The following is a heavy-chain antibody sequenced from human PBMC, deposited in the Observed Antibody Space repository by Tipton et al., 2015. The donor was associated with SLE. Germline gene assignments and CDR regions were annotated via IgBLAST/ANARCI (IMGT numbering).Heavy chain of an antibody. CDR3: ARVGGNYDFWSGYYH. D-gene: IGHD3-3*01. CDR2: INPNSGGT. CDR1: GYSFTDFY. V-gene: IGHV1-2*06. J-gene: IGHJ4*01. Sequence: QLVQSGAEVKKPGASVKVSCKASGYSFTDFYMNWVRQAPGQGLEWMGRINPNSGGTNYAQKFQGRVTMTRDTSITTAYMVLSSLRSDDTAVYYCARVGGNYDFWSGYYHWGQGTLVTVSS.